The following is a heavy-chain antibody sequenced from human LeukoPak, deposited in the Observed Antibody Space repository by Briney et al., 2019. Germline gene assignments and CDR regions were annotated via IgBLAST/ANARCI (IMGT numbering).Heavy chain of an antibody. CDR1: GFSFSTDT. Sequence: PGGSLRLSCAASGFSFSTDTVNWVRQARGEGLEWVSSISSSTYIYYTDSVKGRFAISRDNARNAVYLQMNSLRTEDTGVYYCASRPGDFIDSSVYYSFWGQGTLVTVSS. D-gene: IGHD3-22*01. CDR2: ISSSTYI. V-gene: IGHV3-21*01. J-gene: IGHJ4*02. CDR3: ASRPGDFIDSSVYYSF.